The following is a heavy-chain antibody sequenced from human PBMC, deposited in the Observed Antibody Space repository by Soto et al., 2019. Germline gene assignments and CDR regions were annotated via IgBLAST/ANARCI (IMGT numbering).Heavy chain of an antibody. CDR1: GXTFDDYA. CDR3: AKAGPAHGDYQWYFDL. CDR2: ISWNSGSI. J-gene: IGHJ2*01. D-gene: IGHD4-17*01. Sequence: SLRLSCAASGXTFDDYAMHWVRQAPGKGLEWVSGISWNSGSIGYADSVKGRFNISRDNAKNSLYLQMNSLRAEETALYYCAKAGPAHGDYQWYFDLWGRGTLVTVSS. V-gene: IGHV3-9*01.